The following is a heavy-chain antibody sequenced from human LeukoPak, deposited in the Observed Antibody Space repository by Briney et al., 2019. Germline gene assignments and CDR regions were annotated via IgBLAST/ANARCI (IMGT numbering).Heavy chain of an antibody. CDR2: FSGSGGTT. D-gene: IGHD2-8*01. J-gene: IGHJ6*03. Sequence: GGSLRLSCAASGFTFSSFSMNWVRQAPGRGLEWVSGFSGSGGTTYYADSVKGRFTISRDNSKNTLYLQMNSLRAEDTAVYYCANGNRCTSPNCLGYYYFYMDVWGKGTTVTVSS. V-gene: IGHV3-23*01. CDR1: GFTFSSFS. CDR3: ANGNRCTSPNCLGYYYFYMDV.